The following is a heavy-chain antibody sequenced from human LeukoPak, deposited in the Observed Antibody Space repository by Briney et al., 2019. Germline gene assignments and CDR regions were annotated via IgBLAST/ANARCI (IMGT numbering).Heavy chain of an antibody. D-gene: IGHD2-15*01. CDR3: VRRDIGWNYFDY. Sequence: PSETLSLTCAVSGGSINSHHWGWIRQPPGKGLEWIGDIYYTGKNNYNPSLKSRVTISLDTSKNHLSLNLTSVLAADTAIYYCVRRDIGWNYFDYRGQGILVTVSS. V-gene: IGHV4-59*08. CDR1: GGSINSHH. CDR2: IYYTGKN. J-gene: IGHJ4*02.